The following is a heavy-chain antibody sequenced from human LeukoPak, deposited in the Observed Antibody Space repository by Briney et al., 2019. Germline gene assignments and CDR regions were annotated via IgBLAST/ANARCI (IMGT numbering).Heavy chain of an antibody. CDR1: GYTFTGYY. V-gene: IGHV1-2*02. CDR2: INPNSGGT. Sequence: ASVKVSCKASGYTFTGYYMHWVRQAPGQGLEWMGWINPNSGGTNYAQKFQGRVTMTRDTSISTAYMELSRLRSDDTAVYYCARDREPPRAARQEIDYWGQGTLVTVSS. D-gene: IGHD6-6*01. J-gene: IGHJ4*02. CDR3: ARDREPPRAARQEIDY.